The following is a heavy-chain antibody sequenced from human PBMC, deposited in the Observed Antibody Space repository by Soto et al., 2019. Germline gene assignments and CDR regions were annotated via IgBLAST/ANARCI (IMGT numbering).Heavy chain of an antibody. CDR2: ITDSGGIT. V-gene: IGHV3-23*01. Sequence: GGSLRLSCAASGFTFTNVAMTWVRQAPGKGLEWVSTITDSGGITDYADSVKGRFTISRDNSKSTLYLQMNNLRADDTAVYYCAKLYWNPRYFDYWGQGARVTVSS. CDR1: GFTFTNVA. CDR3: AKLYWNPRYFDY. D-gene: IGHD1-1*01. J-gene: IGHJ4*02.